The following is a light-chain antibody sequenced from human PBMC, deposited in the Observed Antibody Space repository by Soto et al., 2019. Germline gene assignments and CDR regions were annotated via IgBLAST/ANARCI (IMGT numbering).Light chain of an antibody. CDR1: SSDVGGYNY. CDR3: SSHAGSKRV. CDR2: EVS. Sequence: QSVLTQPPSPSGPPGQSVTISCTGTSSDVGGYNYVSWYQQHPGKAPKLMIYEVSKRPSGVPDRFSGSKSGNTASLTVSGLQAEDEADYYCSSHAGSKRVFGTGTKVTVL. J-gene: IGLJ1*01. V-gene: IGLV2-8*01.